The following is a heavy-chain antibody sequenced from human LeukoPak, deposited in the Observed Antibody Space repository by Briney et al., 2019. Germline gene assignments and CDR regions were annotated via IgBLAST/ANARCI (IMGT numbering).Heavy chain of an antibody. CDR1: GFTFSTYW. J-gene: IGHJ3*02. CDR3: AKEFYYDASGDPFDI. CDR2: ISRSGGNT. D-gene: IGHD3-22*01. V-gene: IGHV3-23*01. Sequence: GGSLRLSCAASGFTFSTYWMNWVRQAPGKGLEWVSAISRSGGNTYYADSVKGRFTISRDNSKNTLYLQMNSLRAEDTAVYYCAKEFYYDASGDPFDIWGQGTMVTVSS.